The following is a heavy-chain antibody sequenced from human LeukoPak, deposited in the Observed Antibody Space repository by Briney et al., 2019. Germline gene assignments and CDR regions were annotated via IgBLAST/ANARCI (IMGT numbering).Heavy chain of an antibody. V-gene: IGHV1-24*01. Sequence: ASVKVSCKVSGYTLTELSMHWVRQAPGKGLEWMGGFDPEDGETIYAQKFQGRVTMTEDTSTDTAYMELSSLRSVDTAVYYCATQWELRLYYFDYWGQETLVTVSS. D-gene: IGHD1-26*01. CDR1: GYTLTELS. J-gene: IGHJ4*02. CDR2: FDPEDGET. CDR3: ATQWELRLYYFDY.